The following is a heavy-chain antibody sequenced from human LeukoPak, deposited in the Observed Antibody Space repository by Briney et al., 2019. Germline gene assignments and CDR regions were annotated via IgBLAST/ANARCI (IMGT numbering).Heavy chain of an antibody. D-gene: IGHD6-19*01. J-gene: IGHJ4*02. CDR1: GFTFSSYA. V-gene: IGHV3-23*01. CDR3: AKTTTGYSSGRYPGWPVDY. Sequence: GGSLRLSCAASGFTFSSYAIYWVRQAPGKGLEWVSGISGSGGITYFADPVKGRFTISRDNSKKTVYLQMNSLRVEDTAVYYCAKTTTGYSSGRYPGWPVDYWGQGTLVTVSS. CDR2: ISGSGGIT.